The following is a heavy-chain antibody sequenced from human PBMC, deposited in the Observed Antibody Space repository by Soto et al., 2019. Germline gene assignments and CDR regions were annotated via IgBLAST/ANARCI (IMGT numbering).Heavy chain of an antibody. Sequence: QVQLVESGGGVVQPGRSLSLSCAASGFTFSNYGMHWVRQAPGKGLEWVAVILNDGSNRYHADSVKDRFTISRDNSKHTLYLQMNRLRAEDTAVYYCARDDEYSGNGMDVWGQGTTVTVS. CDR1: GFTFSNYG. J-gene: IGHJ6*02. V-gene: IGHV3-33*01. D-gene: IGHD3-10*01. CDR2: ILNDGSNR. CDR3: ARDDEYSGNGMDV.